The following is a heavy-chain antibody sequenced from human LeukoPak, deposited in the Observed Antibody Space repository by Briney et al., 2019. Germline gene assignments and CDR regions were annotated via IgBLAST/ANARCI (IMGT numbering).Heavy chain of an antibody. V-gene: IGHV4-30-4*02. CDR2: IYYSGST. CDR3: ARGPMVRGVYYYYYGMDV. Sequence: PSETLSLACTVSGGSISSGDYYWSWIRQPPGKGLEWIGYIYYSGSTYYNPSLESRVTISVDTSKNQFSLKLSSATAADTAVYYCARGPMVRGVYYYYYGMDVWGQGTTVTVSS. J-gene: IGHJ6*02. D-gene: IGHD3-10*01. CDR1: GGSISSGDYY.